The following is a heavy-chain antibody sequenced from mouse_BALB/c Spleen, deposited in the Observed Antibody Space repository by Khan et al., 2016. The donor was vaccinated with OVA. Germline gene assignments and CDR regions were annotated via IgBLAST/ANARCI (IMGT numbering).Heavy chain of an antibody. CDR1: GFTFSSYG. J-gene: IGHJ4*01. Sequence: EVELVESGGDLVKPGGSLKLSCAASGFTFSSYGMSWVRQTPDKRLEWVATISSGGSYTYYPDNLKGRFTISRDNAKTTLYLQMSKLKSEDTAMYYDARQTCYYEGSAMDYWGQGTSVTVSS. D-gene: IGHD1-1*01. V-gene: IGHV5-6*01. CDR3: ARQTCYYEGSAMDY. CDR2: ISSGGSYT.